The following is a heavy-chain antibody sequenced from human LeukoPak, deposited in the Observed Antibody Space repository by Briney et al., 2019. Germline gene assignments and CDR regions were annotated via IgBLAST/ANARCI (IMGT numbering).Heavy chain of an antibody. CDR3: ARHYGDYRRHPFDY. Sequence: SETLSLTCAVYGGSFSGYYWSWIRQPPGKGLEWIGEINHSGSTNYNPSLKSRVTVSVDTSKNQFSLKLSSVTAADTAVYYCARHYGDYRRHPFDYWGLGTLVTVSS. V-gene: IGHV4-34*01. D-gene: IGHD4-17*01. CDR1: GGSFSGYY. J-gene: IGHJ4*02. CDR2: INHSGST.